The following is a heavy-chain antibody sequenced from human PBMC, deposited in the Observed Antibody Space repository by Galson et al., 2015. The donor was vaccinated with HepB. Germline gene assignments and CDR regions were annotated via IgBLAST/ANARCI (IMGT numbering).Heavy chain of an antibody. CDR1: GYTFTTYP. Sequence: SVKVSCMASGYTFTTYPMNWVRLAPGQGLEWMGWININTGNPTYAQGFTGRFVSSLDTSVSTAYLQISSLKADDTAVYYCARGGGRGEYDAFDVWGQGTTVTVSS. CDR3: ARGGGRGEYDAFDV. J-gene: IGHJ6*02. D-gene: IGHD2/OR15-2a*01. CDR2: ININTGNP. V-gene: IGHV7-4-1*02.